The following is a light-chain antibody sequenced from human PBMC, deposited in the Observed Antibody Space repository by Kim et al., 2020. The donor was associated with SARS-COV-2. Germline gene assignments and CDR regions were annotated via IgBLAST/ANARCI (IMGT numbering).Light chain of an antibody. CDR1: QIISSS. CDR3: QQYDSYWT. Sequence: DIQMTQSPSTLSASVGDRVTITCRASQIISSSLAWYQQKPGKAPKLLIYKASTLESGVPSRFGGSGSGTEFTLTISSLQPDDFATYFCQQYDSYWTFGQGTKVDIK. J-gene: IGKJ1*01. CDR2: KAS. V-gene: IGKV1-5*03.